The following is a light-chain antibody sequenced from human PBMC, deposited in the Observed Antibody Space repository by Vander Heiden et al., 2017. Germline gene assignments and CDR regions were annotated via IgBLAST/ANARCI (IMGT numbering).Light chain of an antibody. CDR1: SSNIGSNY. Sequence: QSVLTHSPSASGTPGQRVTISCSGSSSNIGSNYVYWYQQLPGTAPKLLIYRNNQRPSGVPDRFSGSKSGTSASLAISGLRSEDEADYYCAAWDDSLSAWVFGGGTKLTVV. V-gene: IGLV1-47*01. CDR3: AAWDDSLSAWV. CDR2: RNN. J-gene: IGLJ3*02.